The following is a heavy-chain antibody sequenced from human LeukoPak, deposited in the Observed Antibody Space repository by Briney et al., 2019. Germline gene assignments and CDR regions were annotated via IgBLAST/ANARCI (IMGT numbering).Heavy chain of an antibody. J-gene: IGHJ3*02. Sequence: GKSLRLSCAASGFTFRSYGMHWVRQAPGKGLEWVAVIWYDGSDKYYADSVKGRFTISRDNSKNTLWLQMNSLRAEDTAVYYCARVQGHPPNGLDIWGQGTMVTVSS. CDR3: ARVQGHPPNGLDI. D-gene: IGHD2-8*01. CDR2: IWYDGSDK. CDR1: GFTFRSYG. V-gene: IGHV3-33*01.